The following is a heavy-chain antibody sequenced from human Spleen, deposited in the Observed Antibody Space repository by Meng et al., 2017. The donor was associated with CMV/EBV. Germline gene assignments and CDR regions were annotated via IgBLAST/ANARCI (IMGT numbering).Heavy chain of an antibody. D-gene: IGHD3-3*01. Sequence: ASVKVSCKASGYTFTGYYMHCVRQAPGQGLEWMAWINANSGDTNYARKFQGRVTMTRDTSISTAYMELRSLRSDDTAVYYCARETHNEFWNGFLYYGMDVWGQGTTVTVSS. CDR1: GYTFTGYY. CDR3: ARETHNEFWNGFLYYGMDV. V-gene: IGHV1-2*02. J-gene: IGHJ6*02. CDR2: INANSGDT.